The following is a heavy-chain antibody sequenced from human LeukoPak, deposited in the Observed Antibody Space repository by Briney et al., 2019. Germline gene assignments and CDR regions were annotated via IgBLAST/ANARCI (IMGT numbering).Heavy chain of an antibody. CDR1: GDSIFTNNVA. V-gene: IGHV6-1*01. CDR3: ARGKYTSFDN. D-gene: IGHD2-2*01. CDR2: TYYRSKWSF. J-gene: IGHJ4*02. Sequence: SPTLSLSCAISGDSIFTNNVAWNWIRQSPSRGLEWLGRTYYRSKWSFDYAVSVKSRITINADTSKNQFSLQLSSVTPEDTAVYYCARGKYTSFDNWGQGTLVTVSS.